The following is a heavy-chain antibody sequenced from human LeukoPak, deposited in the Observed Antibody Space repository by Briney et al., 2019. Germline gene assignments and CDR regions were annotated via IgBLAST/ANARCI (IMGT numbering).Heavy chain of an antibody. CDR1: GGSFSGYY. V-gene: IGHV4-34*09. Sequence: SETLSLTCAVYGGSFSGYYWSWIRQPPGKGLEWIGYIYYSGSTYYNPSLKSRVTISVDTSKNQFSLKLSSVTAADTAVYYCVRGGRPTYYFDYWGQGTLVTVSS. CDR2: IYYSGST. CDR3: VRGGRPTYYFDY. J-gene: IGHJ4*02.